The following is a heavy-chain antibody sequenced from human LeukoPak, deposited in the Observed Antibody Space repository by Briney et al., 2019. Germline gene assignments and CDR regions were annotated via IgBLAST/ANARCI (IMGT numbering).Heavy chain of an antibody. CDR1: GYTLTELS. CDR3: ARFGGREHWFDP. D-gene: IGHD2-15*01. Sequence: ASVKVSCKVSGYTLTELSMHWVRQAPGKGLEWMGGFDPEDGETIYARRFQGRVTMTEDTSTDTAYMELSSLRSEDTAVYYCARFGGREHWFDPWGQEPWSPSPQ. V-gene: IGHV1-24*01. CDR2: FDPEDGET. J-gene: IGHJ5*02.